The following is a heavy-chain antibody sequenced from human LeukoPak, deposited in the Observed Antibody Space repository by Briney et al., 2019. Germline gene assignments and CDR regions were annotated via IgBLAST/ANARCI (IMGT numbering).Heavy chain of an antibody. CDR3: ARGDCSSTICYSPMDV. V-gene: IGHV4-59*08. CDR1: GGSISSYY. CDR2: IYYSGST. J-gene: IGHJ6*03. D-gene: IGHD2-2*01. Sequence: SETLSLTCTVSGGSISSYYWSWLRQPPGKGLEWIGYIYYSGSTNYNPSLKSRVTISVDTSQNQFSLKVNSVTAADTAVYYCARGDCSSTICYSPMDVWGKGTTVTVSS.